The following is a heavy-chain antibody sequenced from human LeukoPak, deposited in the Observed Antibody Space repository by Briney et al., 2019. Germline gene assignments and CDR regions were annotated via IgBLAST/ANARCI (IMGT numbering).Heavy chain of an antibody. V-gene: IGHV4-30-2*03. D-gene: IGHD1-26*01. J-gene: IGHJ4*02. CDR2: IYYSGST. Sequence: SQTLSVTCTDSGGSTSSGVYCWSWIRQPPGKGLEWIGTIYYSGSTNYNPSLKSRVTISVDTSKNQFSLNLSSVTATDTAVYYCKRHSDPVGAHYYSGQGTLVTVSS. CDR3: KRHSDPVGAHYY. CDR1: GGSTSSGVYC.